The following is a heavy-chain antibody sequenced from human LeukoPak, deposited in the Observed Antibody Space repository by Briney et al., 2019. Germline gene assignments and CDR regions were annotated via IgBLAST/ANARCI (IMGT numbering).Heavy chain of an antibody. CDR2: ISSSSSYI. V-gene: IGHV3-21*01. CDR1: GFTFSSYS. J-gene: IGHJ3*02. CDR3: ARDRDWGNAFDI. Sequence: GGSLRLSCGASGFTFSSYSMNWVRQTPGKGLEWVSSISSSSSYIYYADSMKGRFTISRDNAENSLYLQMNSLRAEDTAVYYCARDRDWGNAFDIWGQGTMVTVSS. D-gene: IGHD7-27*01.